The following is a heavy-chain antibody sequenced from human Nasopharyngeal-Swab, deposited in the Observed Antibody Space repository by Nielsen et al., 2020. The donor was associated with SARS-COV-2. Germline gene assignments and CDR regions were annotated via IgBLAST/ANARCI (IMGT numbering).Heavy chain of an antibody. CDR2: MNPNSGNT. J-gene: IGHJ3*02. CDR3: ASPGGIAAAGTGDAFDI. D-gene: IGHD6-13*01. V-gene: IGHV1-8*01. Sequence: ASVKVSCKASGYTFTSYDINWVRQATGQGLEWMGWMNPNSGNTGYAQKFQGRVTMTRNTSISTAYMELSSLRSEDTAVYYCASPGGIAAAGTGDAFDIWGQGTMVTVSS. CDR1: GYTFTSYD.